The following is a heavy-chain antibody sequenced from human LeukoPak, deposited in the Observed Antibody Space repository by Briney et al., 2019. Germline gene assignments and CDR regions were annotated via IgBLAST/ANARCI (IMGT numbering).Heavy chain of an antibody. CDR3: AKRAVAGTGRGFDI. D-gene: IGHD6-19*01. Sequence: GGSLRLSCAASGFTFSSYAMNWVRQAPGKGLEWVSLISGSGDSTDYADSVKGRFTISRDNSKNTLYLQIDSLRADDTAVYYCAKRAVAGTGRGFDIWGQGTLVTVSS. V-gene: IGHV3-23*01. CDR1: GFTFSSYA. CDR2: ISGSGDST. J-gene: IGHJ3*02.